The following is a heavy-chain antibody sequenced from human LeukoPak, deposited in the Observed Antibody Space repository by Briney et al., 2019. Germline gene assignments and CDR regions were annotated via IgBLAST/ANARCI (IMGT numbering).Heavy chain of an antibody. CDR2: INPSGGST. J-gene: IGHJ4*02. Sequence: ASVKVSCKASGYTFTSYYMHWVRQAPGQGLEWMGIINPSGGSTSYAQKFQGRVTMTRDTSTSTAYMELSSLRSEDTAVYYCARTIQLNYFDYWGQGTLVTVSS. V-gene: IGHV1-46*01. CDR1: GYTFTSYY. CDR3: ARTIQLNYFDY. D-gene: IGHD3-9*01.